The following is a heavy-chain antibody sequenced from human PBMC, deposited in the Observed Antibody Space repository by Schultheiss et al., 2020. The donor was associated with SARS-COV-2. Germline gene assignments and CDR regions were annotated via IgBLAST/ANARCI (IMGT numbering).Heavy chain of an antibody. CDR1: GFTFSSYA. CDR2: ISGSGGST. CDR3: AKGLYYYGSGSYYSVVVVNFDY. Sequence: GGSLRLSCAASGFTFSSYAMSWVRQAPGKGLEWVSAISGSGGSTYYADSVKGRFTIYRDNSKNTLYLQMNSLRAEDTAVYYCAKGLYYYGSGSYYSVVVVNFDYWGQGTLVTVSS. D-gene: IGHD3-10*01. J-gene: IGHJ4*02. V-gene: IGHV3-23*01.